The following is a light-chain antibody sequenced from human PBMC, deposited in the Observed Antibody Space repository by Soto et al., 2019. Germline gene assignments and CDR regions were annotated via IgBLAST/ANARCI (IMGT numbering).Light chain of an antibody. CDR3: QQYNSYPLT. J-gene: IGKJ4*01. V-gene: IGKV1-5*03. Sequence: DIQMTQSPSTLSASVGDRVTITCRASQSISSWLAWYQQKPGKAPKLLIYKASSLESGVPSRFSGSGSGTGFTLSISSLQPDDFATYYCQQYNSYPLTFDGGTKVEIK. CDR1: QSISSW. CDR2: KAS.